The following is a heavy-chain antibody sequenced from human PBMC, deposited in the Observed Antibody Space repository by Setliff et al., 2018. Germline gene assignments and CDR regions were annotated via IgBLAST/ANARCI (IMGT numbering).Heavy chain of an antibody. J-gene: IGHJ4*02. Sequence: ASLKISCQDSGYTFSAYWIGWVRQMPGKGLEWMGIIYPGDSDTKYGPSFQGQVSIPANKCTGNASLQWSSLKASDTTMDYCARQFSGDPFDYWGQGTLVTVSS. CDR2: IYPGDSDT. V-gene: IGHV5-51*01. CDR1: GYTFSAYW. CDR3: ARQFSGDPFDY. D-gene: IGHD7-27*01.